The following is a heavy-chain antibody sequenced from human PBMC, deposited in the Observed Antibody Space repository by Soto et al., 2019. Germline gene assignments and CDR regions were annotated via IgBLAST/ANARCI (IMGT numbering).Heavy chain of an antibody. D-gene: IGHD3-10*01. CDR1: GFTFSSYA. V-gene: IGHV3-23*01. CDR3: AKVITPLPPLDAFDI. Sequence: GGSLRLSCAASGFTFSSYAMSWVRQAPGKGLEWVPAISGSGGSTYYADSVKGRFTISRDNSKNTLYLQMNSLRAEDAAVYYCAKVITPLPPLDAFDIWGQGTMVTVSS. CDR2: ISGSGGST. J-gene: IGHJ3*02.